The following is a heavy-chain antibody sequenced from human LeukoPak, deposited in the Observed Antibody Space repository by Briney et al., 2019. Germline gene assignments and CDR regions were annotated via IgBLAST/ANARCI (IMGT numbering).Heavy chain of an antibody. CDR3: ARVGTYHYDISGY. CDR1: EYTFTTYY. CDR2: INPSGGST. V-gene: IGHV1-46*01. Sequence: ASVKVSCKASEYTFTTYYMHWVRQAPGQGLEWMGIINPSGGSTSYAQKFQGRVTLTRDTSTSTVYMELSSLTSEDTAVYYCARVGTYHYDISGYWGQGTLVTVSS. J-gene: IGHJ4*02. D-gene: IGHD3-22*01.